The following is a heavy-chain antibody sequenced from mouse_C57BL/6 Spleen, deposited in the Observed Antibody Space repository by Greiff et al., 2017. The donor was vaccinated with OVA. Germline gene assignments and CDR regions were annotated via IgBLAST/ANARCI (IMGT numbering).Heavy chain of an antibody. CDR1: GYTFTSYW. CDR2: IDPSDSET. Sequence: QVQLKQPGAELVRPGSSVKLSCKASGYTFTSYWMHWVKQRPIQGLEWIGNIDPSDSETHYNQKFKDKATLTVDKSSSTAYMQLSSLTSEDSAVYYCARREDLYGGNAMDYWGQGTSVTVSS. CDR3: ARREDLYGGNAMDY. J-gene: IGHJ4*01. D-gene: IGHD1-2*01. V-gene: IGHV1-52*01.